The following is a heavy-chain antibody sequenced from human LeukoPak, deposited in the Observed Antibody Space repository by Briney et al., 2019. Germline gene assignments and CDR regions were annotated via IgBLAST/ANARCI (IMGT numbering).Heavy chain of an antibody. D-gene: IGHD3-3*01. CDR1: GFTFSSYA. Sequence: PGGSLRLSCEASGFTFSSYAMSWVRQAPGKGLEWVSAISGSGGSTYYADSVKGRFTISRDNSKNTLYLQMNSLRAEDTAVYYCAKGWDFWSGYIDYWGQGTLVTVSS. CDR2: ISGSGGST. V-gene: IGHV3-23*01. J-gene: IGHJ4*02. CDR3: AKGWDFWSGYIDY.